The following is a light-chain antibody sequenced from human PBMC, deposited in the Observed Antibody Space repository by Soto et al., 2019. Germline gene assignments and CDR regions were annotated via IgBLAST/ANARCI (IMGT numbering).Light chain of an antibody. CDR1: SSDVGGYNY. CDR3: SSYTSGSTLVV. V-gene: IGLV2-14*01. Sequence: QSALTQPASVSGSPGQSITISCTGTSSDVGGYNYVSWYQQHPGKAPKLMIYEVSNRPSEVSNRFSGSKSGNTASLTISGLQAEDEGNYYCSSYTSGSTLVVFGGGTNSPS. CDR2: EVS. J-gene: IGLJ2*01.